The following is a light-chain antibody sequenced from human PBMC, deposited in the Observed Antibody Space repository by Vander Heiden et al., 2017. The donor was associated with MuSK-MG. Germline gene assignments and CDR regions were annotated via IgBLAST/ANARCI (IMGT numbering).Light chain of an antibody. Sequence: QSALTQPASVSGSPGQSITISCTGTSSDVGNYDLVSWYQQHPGKAPKLRIYEVTKRPSGVSNRFSGSKSGNTASLTISGLQADDEADYYCSSYAGSFTFYVFGTGTKVTVL. CDR3: SSYAGSFTFYV. CDR2: EVT. V-gene: IGLV2-23*02. CDR1: SSDVGNYDL. J-gene: IGLJ1*01.